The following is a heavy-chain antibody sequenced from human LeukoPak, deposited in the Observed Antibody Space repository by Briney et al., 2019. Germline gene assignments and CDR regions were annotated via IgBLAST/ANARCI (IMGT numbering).Heavy chain of an antibody. CDR2: IYYSGYT. D-gene: IGHD7-27*01. V-gene: IGHV4-59*01. J-gene: IGHJ3*02. CDR3: AKLANWGSNDAFDI. CDR1: GGSISNYY. Sequence: SETLSLTCSVSGGSISNYYWTWIRQPPGKGLEWIGYIYYSGYTNYNPSLKSRVTISVDTSKNQFSLKLSSVTATDTAVYYCAKLANWGSNDAFDIWGQGTMVTVSS.